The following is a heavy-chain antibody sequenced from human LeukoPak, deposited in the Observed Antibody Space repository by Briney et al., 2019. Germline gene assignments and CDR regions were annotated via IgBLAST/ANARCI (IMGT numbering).Heavy chain of an antibody. CDR1: GYTSTTYG. J-gene: IGHJ4*02. CDR3: ARDRIEYDYVWGSYRYSGY. V-gene: IGHV1-18*01. Sequence: ASVKVSCKASGYTSTTYGISWVRQAPGQGLEWMGWISAYNGDTSYAQKVQDRVTMTTDTSTSTAYMELRSLRSDDTAVYYCARDRIEYDYVWGSYRYSGYRGQGTLVTVSS. D-gene: IGHD3-16*02. CDR2: ISAYNGDT.